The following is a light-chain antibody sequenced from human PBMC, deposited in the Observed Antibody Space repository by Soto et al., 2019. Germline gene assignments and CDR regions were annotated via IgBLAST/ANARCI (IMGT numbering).Light chain of an antibody. J-gene: IGKJ1*01. CDR1: QSVSSSY. CDR3: QQYGTSVT. Sequence: ETVLTQSPGTLSLSPGERATLSCRASQSVSSSYLGRYQQKPGQAPRLLIYGASSRATGIPDRFSGSGSGTDFTLTISRLEPEDFAVYYCQQYGTSVTFGQGTKVEIK. CDR2: GAS. V-gene: IGKV3-20*01.